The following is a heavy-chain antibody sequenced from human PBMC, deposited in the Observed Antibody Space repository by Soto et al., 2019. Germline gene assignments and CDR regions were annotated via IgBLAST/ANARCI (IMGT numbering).Heavy chain of an antibody. CDR3: ARDYYDSSGYYSLEY. D-gene: IGHD3-22*01. Sequence: GWSLRLSCAASGFTVSSNYMSLVRQAPGKGLEWVSVIYSGGSTYYADSVKGRFTISRDNYKNTLYLQMNSLRAEDTAVYYCARDYYDSSGYYSLEYWGKGTLVTVS. J-gene: IGHJ4*02. CDR2: IYSGGST. CDR1: GFTVSSNY. V-gene: IGHV3-53*01.